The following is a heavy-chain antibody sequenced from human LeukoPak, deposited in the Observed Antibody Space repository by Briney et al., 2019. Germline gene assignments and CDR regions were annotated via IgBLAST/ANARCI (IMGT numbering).Heavy chain of an antibody. J-gene: IGHJ5*01. D-gene: IGHD2-2*01. Sequence: GGSLRLSCAASGFSFSSYGMHWVRQAPGKGLEWVAFIRYDGSNKYFADSVKGRFTISRDNSKNALSLQMNSLTPEDTAVYYCAKASTLYCSSTSCFSSWFDSWGQGTLVTVSS. CDR1: GFSFSSYG. V-gene: IGHV3-30*02. CDR3: AKASTLYCSSTSCFSSWFDS. CDR2: IRYDGSNK.